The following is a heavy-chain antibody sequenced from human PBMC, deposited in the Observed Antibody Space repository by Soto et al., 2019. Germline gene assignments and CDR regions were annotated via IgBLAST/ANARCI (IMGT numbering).Heavy chain of an antibody. J-gene: IGHJ6*02. V-gene: IGHV4-34*01. D-gene: IGHD5-12*01. CDR2: INSSGST. Sequence: SETLSLTCAVYGGSLIGFNWISIRQPPGKGLEWIGEINSSGSTTYNPSLKSRVTMSVDTTKHQFSLRLSSMTAADTAVYYCARGGFSGVFGLDVWGQGTTVTVSS. CDR1: GGSLIGFN. CDR3: ARGGFSGVFGLDV.